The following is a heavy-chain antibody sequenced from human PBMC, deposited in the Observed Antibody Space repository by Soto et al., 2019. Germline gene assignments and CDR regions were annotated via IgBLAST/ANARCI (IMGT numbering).Heavy chain of an antibody. CDR1: GGSITRGGYY. Sequence: SETLSLTCTVSGGSITRGGYYWSWLRQHPGKGLEWIGYIYNSGTTYYNPSLKSRVTISVDTSKNQFSLKLTSVTAADTAVYYCARDPAPWGQGTLVTVSS. CDR3: ARDPAP. V-gene: IGHV4-31*03. CDR2: IYNSGTT. J-gene: IGHJ5*02.